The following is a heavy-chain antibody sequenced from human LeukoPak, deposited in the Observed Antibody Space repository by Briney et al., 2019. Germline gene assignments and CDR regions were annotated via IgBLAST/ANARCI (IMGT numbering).Heavy chain of an antibody. CDR1: GFTFSSYW. J-gene: IGHJ6*02. Sequence: PGGSLRLSCAASGFTFSSYWMHWVRQAPGKGLVWVSRINSDGSSTSYADSVKGRFTISRDNAKNTLYLQMNSLRAEDTAVYYCARDPDYDFWSGYYIYYYYGMDVWGQGTTVTVSS. V-gene: IGHV3-74*01. CDR2: INSDGSST. CDR3: ARDPDYDFWSGYYIYYYYGMDV. D-gene: IGHD3-3*01.